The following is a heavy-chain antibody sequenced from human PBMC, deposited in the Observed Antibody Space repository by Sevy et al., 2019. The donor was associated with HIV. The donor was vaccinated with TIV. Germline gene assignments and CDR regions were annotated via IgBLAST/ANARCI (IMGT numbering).Heavy chain of an antibody. CDR3: ARGSRGTFGS. CDR1: GFTFTSDY. V-gene: IGHV3-74*01. Sequence: GGSLRLSCAASGFTFTSDYMHWVRQPPGKGLVWVSHINTDGKIISYADSVKGRFTTSRDNAKNTLYLQMNSLRAEDTAVYYCARGSRGTFGSWGQGTLVTVSS. CDR2: INTDGKII. J-gene: IGHJ4*02. D-gene: IGHD1-26*01.